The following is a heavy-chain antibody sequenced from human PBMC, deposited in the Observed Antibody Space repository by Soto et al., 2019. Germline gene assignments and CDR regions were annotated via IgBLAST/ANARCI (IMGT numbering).Heavy chain of an antibody. Sequence: QVQLQESGPGLVKPSQTLSLTCTVSGGSISSGDYYWSWLRQPPGKGLEWIGYIYYSGSTYYNPSLTRRVTISVDTSKNQFSLKLSSVTAADTAVYYCARGDSDMWFGELSLGDAFDIWGQGTMVTVSS. CDR1: GGSISSGDYY. D-gene: IGHD3-10*01. V-gene: IGHV4-30-4*01. CDR2: IYYSGST. J-gene: IGHJ3*02. CDR3: ARGDSDMWFGELSLGDAFDI.